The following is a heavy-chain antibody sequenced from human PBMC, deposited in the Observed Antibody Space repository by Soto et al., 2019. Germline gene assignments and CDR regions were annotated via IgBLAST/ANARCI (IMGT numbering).Heavy chain of an antibody. CDR1: GYSFTTYG. CDR3: AREGPAPYYYYGMDV. J-gene: IGHJ6*02. Sequence: QVQLVQSGGEAKKPGASVKVSCKTSGYSFTTYGISWVRQAPGQGLEWMGWISAYNGNTNYAQKLQGRVTMTTDTSTSTAHMELRSLRSDDTAVYYCAREGPAPYYYYGMDVWGQGSTVTVSS. CDR2: ISAYNGNT. V-gene: IGHV1-18*01.